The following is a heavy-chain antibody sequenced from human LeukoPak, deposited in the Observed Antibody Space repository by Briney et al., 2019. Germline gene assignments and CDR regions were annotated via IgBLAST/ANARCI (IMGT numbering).Heavy chain of an antibody. D-gene: IGHD2-15*01. V-gene: IGHV3-53*01. Sequence: GGSLRLSCAASGFTVSSNYMSWVRQAPGKGLEWVSIIYSGGSTYYADSVKGRFTISRDNSKNTLYLQMNSLRAEDTAVYYCAKNLWLSCSGPLPYWGQGTLVTVSS. CDR1: GFTVSSNY. J-gene: IGHJ4*02. CDR2: IYSGGST. CDR3: AKNLWLSCSGPLPY.